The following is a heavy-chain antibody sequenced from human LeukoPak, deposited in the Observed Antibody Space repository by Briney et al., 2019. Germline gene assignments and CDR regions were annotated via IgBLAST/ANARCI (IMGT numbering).Heavy chain of an antibody. D-gene: IGHD2-2*01. CDR1: GFTFSSYS. CDR2: ISSSSSTI. Sequence: GGSLRLSCAASGFTFSSYSMNWVRQAPGKGLEWVSYISSSSSTIYYADSVKGRFTISRDNAKNSLYLQMNSLRAEDTAVYYCAREKRYCSSTSCYYLEYWGQGTLVTVSS. CDR3: AREKRYCSSTSCYYLEY. V-gene: IGHV3-48*04. J-gene: IGHJ4*02.